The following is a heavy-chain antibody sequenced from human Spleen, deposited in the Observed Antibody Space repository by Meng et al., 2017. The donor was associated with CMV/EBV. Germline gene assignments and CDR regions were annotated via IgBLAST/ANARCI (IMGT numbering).Heavy chain of an antibody. Sequence: GESLKISCAASGFTFRAYAMHWVRQAPGKGLEWVSAISGSGGSTYYADSVKGQFTISRDNSKNTLYLQMNSLRAEDTAVYYCAKEGLLSDAFDIWGQGTMVTVSS. CDR1: GFTFRAYA. CDR3: AKEGLLSDAFDI. V-gene: IGHV3-23*01. D-gene: IGHD2-15*01. J-gene: IGHJ3*02. CDR2: ISGSGGST.